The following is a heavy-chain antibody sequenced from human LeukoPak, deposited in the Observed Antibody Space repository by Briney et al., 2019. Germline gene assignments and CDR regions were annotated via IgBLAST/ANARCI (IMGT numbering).Heavy chain of an antibody. CDR2: ISYDGSNK. J-gene: IGHJ4*02. V-gene: IGHV3-30*18. D-gene: IGHD3-16*01. CDR1: GFTFSSYG. Sequence: PGGSLRLSCAASGFTFSSYGMHWVRQAPGKGLEWVAVISYDGSNKYYADSVKGRFTISRDNSKNTLYLQMNSLRAEDTAVYYCAKDLLGNYFDYWGQGTLVTVSS. CDR3: AKDLLGNYFDY.